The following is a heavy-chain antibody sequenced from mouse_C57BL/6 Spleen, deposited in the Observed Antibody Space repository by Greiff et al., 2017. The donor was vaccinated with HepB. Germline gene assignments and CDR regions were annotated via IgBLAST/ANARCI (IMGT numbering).Heavy chain of an antibody. V-gene: IGHV3-6*01. J-gene: IGHJ1*03. CDR1: GYSITSGYY. D-gene: IGHD1-1*01. CDR2: ISYDGSN. Sequence: EVQLVESGPGLVKPSQSLSLTCSVTGYSITSGYYWNWIRQFPGNNLEWMGYISYDGSNNYNPSLKNRIFITRATSKNQVFLKLNAGTTEDTATYYCAREGDYGSAWYFDVWGTGTTVTVSS. CDR3: AREGDYGSAWYFDV.